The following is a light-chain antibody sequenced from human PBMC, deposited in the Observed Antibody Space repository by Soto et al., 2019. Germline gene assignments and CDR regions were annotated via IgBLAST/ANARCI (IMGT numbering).Light chain of an antibody. CDR2: DAS. V-gene: IGKV1-5*01. CDR1: QNIFTW. J-gene: IGKJ4*01. Sequence: IKMTQSPSTLSASVGDTVTITCRASQNIFTWLAWYQHKPGKAPKLLMYDASILESGVPSRFSGSGSGTEFTLTISSLQSDDFATYYCQQYNSHSFGGGTKVDIK. CDR3: QQYNSHS.